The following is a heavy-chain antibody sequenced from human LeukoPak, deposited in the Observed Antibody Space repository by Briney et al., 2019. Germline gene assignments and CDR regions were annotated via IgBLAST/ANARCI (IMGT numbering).Heavy chain of an antibody. V-gene: IGHV4-31*03. J-gene: IGHJ3*02. CDR1: GGSISSGGYY. D-gene: IGHD2/OR15-2a*01. CDR3: ARYTDTTSDGDAFDI. CDR2: IYYSGST. Sequence: SQTLSLTCTVSGGSISSGGYYWSWIRQHPGKGLEWIGYIYYSGSTYYNPSLKSRVTISVDTSKNQFSLKLSSVTAADTAVYYCARYTDTTSDGDAFDIWGQGTMVTVSS.